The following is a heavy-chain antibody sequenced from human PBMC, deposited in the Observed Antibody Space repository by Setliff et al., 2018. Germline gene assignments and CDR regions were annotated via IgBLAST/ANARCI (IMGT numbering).Heavy chain of an antibody. CDR3: ARMSGFQYMDV. D-gene: IGHD3-3*01. V-gene: IGHV4-61*09. CDR2: IYTSWST. Sequence: SETLSLTCTVSGDSISSRRNYWGWIRQPAGKGLEWIGQIYTSWSTNYNPSLKSRATISLDTPTNQFSLSLSSVTAADTAVYYCARMSGFQYMDVWGKGTTVTVSS. J-gene: IGHJ6*03. CDR1: GDSISSRRNY.